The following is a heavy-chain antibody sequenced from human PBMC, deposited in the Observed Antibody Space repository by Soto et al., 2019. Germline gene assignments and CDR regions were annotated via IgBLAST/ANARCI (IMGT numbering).Heavy chain of an antibody. CDR2: IYPDDSDT. D-gene: IGHD3-22*01. V-gene: IGHV5-51*01. CDR3: ARLPHSSGYSYYYYAMDV. CDR1: GYSFAIDW. J-gene: IGHJ6*02. Sequence: GASLKISCQGSGYSFAIDWIAWVRQMPGKGLEWMGIIYPDDSDTRYSPSFQGQVTISVDKSINTAYLQWSSLKASDTAMYYCARLPHSSGYSYYYYAMDVWGQGTTVTVSS.